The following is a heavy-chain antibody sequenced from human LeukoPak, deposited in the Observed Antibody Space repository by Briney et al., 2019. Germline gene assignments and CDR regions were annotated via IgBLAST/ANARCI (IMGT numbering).Heavy chain of an antibody. V-gene: IGHV4-59*01. D-gene: IGHD3-9*01. CDR2: IYYSGST. J-gene: IGHJ4*02. CDR1: GGSICSYY. Sequence: PSETLSLTCTVSGGSICSYYWSWIRQPPGKGLEWIGYIYYSGSTNYNPSLKSRVTISVDTYKKQFSLNLSSVTAADTAVYYCARAIGYYDILTGYYRAYYFDYWGQGTLVTVSS. CDR3: ARAIGYYDILTGYYRAYYFDY.